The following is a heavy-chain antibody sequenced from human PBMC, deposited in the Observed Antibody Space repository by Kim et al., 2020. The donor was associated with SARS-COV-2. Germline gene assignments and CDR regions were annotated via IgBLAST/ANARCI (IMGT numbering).Heavy chain of an antibody. D-gene: IGHD2-15*01. Sequence: VKGRFTMSRENAKTSLYLQMNSLRAGDTAVYYCARGDCSGGSCYSYGMDVWGQGTTVTVSS. J-gene: IGHJ6*02. V-gene: IGHV3-13*01. CDR3: ARGDCSGGSCYSYGMDV.